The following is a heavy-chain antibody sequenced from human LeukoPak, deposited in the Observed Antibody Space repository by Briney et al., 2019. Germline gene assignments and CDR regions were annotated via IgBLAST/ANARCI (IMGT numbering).Heavy chain of an antibody. J-gene: IGHJ5*02. CDR3: ARDSGTANWFDP. D-gene: IGHD1-1*01. V-gene: IGHV4-59*01. CDR1: GGSISSYY. Sequence: PSETLSLTCTVSGGSISSYYWSWIRQPPGKGLEWIGYIYYSGNTNYNPSLKSRVTISVDTSKNQFSLKLSSVTAADTAVYYCARDSGTANWFDPWGQGTLVTVSS. CDR2: IYYSGNT.